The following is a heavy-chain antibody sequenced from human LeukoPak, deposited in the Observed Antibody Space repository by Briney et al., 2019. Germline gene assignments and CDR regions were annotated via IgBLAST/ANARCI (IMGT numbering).Heavy chain of an antibody. V-gene: IGHV3-48*01. Sequence: GGSLRLSCAASGFTFSTYSMDWVRQTLGKGLEWISYISHDGSTAYYADSVKGRFTISRDNAKNSLYLQMNSLRAEDTAVYYCARTPGYCSGGNCYRYFQNWGQGTLVTVSS. CDR3: ARTPGYCSGGNCYRYFQN. CDR1: GFTFSTYS. J-gene: IGHJ1*01. D-gene: IGHD2-15*01. CDR2: ISHDGSTA.